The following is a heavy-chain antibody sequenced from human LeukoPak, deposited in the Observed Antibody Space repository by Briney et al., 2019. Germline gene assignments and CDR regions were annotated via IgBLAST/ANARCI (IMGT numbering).Heavy chain of an antibody. J-gene: IGHJ3*02. CDR3: ARSRRVIRPPEAFDI. Sequence: SQTLSLTCTVSGGSISSGGYYWSWIRHHPGKGLEWIGYIYYSGSTYYNPSLKSRVTISVDTSKNQFSLKLSSVTAADTAVYYCARSRRVIRPPEAFDIWGQGTMVTVSS. CDR1: GGSISSGGYY. D-gene: IGHD4-17*01. CDR2: IYYSGST. V-gene: IGHV4-31*03.